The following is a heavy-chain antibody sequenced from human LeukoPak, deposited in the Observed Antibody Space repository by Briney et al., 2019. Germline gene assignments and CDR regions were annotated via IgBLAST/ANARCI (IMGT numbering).Heavy chain of an antibody. V-gene: IGHV3-23*01. J-gene: IGHJ5*02. CDR2: ITGSGGKT. CDR1: GFTFSIYA. D-gene: IGHD2-15*01. Sequence: GGSLRLSCAPSGFTFSIYAMSWVRQAPGGGLEWVSSITGSGGKTYYADSVKGRVTISRDNSKNTLHLEMNNLIAEDTAVYYCAEKGCSGDICFAETDWFDPWGQGILVTVSS. CDR3: AEKGCSGDICFAETDWFDP.